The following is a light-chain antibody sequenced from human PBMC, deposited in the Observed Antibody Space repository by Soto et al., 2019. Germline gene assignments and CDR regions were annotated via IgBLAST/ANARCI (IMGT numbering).Light chain of an antibody. CDR2: QDT. J-gene: IGLJ1*01. Sequence: SYELTQPPSVSVSPGQTASITCSGDKLGDKYVCWYQQKPGQSPVVVIYQDTKRPSGIPERFSGSNSGNTATLTISGTQAMDEADYYCQAWDSSTALHVFGPGTKLTVL. V-gene: IGLV3-1*01. CDR1: KLGDKY. CDR3: QAWDSSTALHV.